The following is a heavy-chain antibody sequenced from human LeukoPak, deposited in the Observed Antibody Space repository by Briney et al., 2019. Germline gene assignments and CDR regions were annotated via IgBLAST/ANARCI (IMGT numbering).Heavy chain of an antibody. D-gene: IGHD3-10*01. CDR3: ARLYKSQASTTFDY. Sequence: SETLSLTCAVSGYALSSGYYWGWIRQPPGKGLEWIGTIYHSGITYYNPSPQSRVTISVDTSKNQFSLKVSSVTAADTALYYCARLYKSQASTTFDYWGQGTLVTVSS. V-gene: IGHV4-38-2*01. CDR1: GYALSSGYY. CDR2: IYHSGIT. J-gene: IGHJ4*02.